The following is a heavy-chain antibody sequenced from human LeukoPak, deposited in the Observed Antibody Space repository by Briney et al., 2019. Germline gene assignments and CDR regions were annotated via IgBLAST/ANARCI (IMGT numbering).Heavy chain of an antibody. D-gene: IGHD5-12*01. J-gene: IGHJ4*02. CDR1: GASVSNHY. CDR2: AYYSGST. Sequence: PSETLSLTCSVSGASVSNHYCTWIRQPPGKRLEWIGYAYYSGSTNYNASLKSRVTISVDPSKNQFALRLNSVTAADTAVYYCAISYGGYVLDSWGQGTLVIVSS. V-gene: IGHV4-59*02. CDR3: AISYGGYVLDS.